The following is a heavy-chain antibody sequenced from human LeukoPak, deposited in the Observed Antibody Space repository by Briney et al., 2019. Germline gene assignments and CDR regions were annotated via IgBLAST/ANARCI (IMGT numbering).Heavy chain of an antibody. D-gene: IGHD4-17*01. J-gene: IGHJ4*02. CDR2: ISGSGGST. Sequence: GGSLRLSCAASGFTFSSYAMSWVRQAPGKGLEWVSAISGSGGSTYYADSVKGRFAISRDNSKNTLYLQMNSLRAEDTAVYYCAKVRVYGDYFAYWGQGTLVTVSS. CDR3: AKVRVYGDYFAY. CDR1: GFTFSSYA. V-gene: IGHV3-23*01.